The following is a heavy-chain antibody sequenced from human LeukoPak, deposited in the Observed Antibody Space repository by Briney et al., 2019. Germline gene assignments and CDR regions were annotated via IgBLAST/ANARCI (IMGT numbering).Heavy chain of an antibody. V-gene: IGHV1-46*01. CDR3: ARSPYTYGSLFYLDY. CDR1: GYTFTHYY. D-gene: IGHD5-18*01. J-gene: IGHJ4*02. CDR2: INPSGGST. Sequence: ASVEVSCKASGYTFTHYYIHWVRQAPGQGLEWMGIINPSGGSTNYAQNFQGRVTLTRDTSTGTVYMELNSLRSEDTAVYFCARSPYTYGSLFYLDYWGQGTLVTVSS.